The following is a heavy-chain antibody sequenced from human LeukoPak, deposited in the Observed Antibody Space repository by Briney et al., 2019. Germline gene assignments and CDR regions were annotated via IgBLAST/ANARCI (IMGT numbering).Heavy chain of an antibody. J-gene: IGHJ3*02. CDR2: IYSGGST. D-gene: IGHD1-14*01. Sequence: GGSLRPSCAASGXTVSSNYMSWVRQAPGKGLEWVSSIYSGGSTYYADSVKGRFTISRDNSKNTVYLQMNSLRAEDTAVYFCARVRLDRSERNLDAFENWGQGTMVTVSS. CDR1: GXTVSSNY. V-gene: IGHV3-53*01. CDR3: ARVRLDRSERNLDAFEN.